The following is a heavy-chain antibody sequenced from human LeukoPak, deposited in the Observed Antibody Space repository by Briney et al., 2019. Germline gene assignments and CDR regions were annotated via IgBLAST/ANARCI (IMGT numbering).Heavy chain of an antibody. CDR1: VFSVRNYW. CDR2: IEEDGSDK. J-gene: IGHJ4*02. Sequence: PRGSRRLSCIGDVFSVRNYWMSWIREAPRKGLEWVASIEEDGSDKFYVDSVKGRFTISRDNTKNSVFVQMNSLWAEDTAVYYCARLKDGVTIFDYWGQGILVSVAS. V-gene: IGHV3-7*01. D-gene: IGHD4-17*01. CDR3: ARLKDGVTIFDY.